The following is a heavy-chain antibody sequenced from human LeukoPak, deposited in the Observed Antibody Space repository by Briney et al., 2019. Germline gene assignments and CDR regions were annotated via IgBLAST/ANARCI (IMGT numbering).Heavy chain of an antibody. CDR2: ISSSGSTT. CDR3: ARPSNDGYSSFSWAFDS. Sequence: GGSLRLSCAASGSTFSDYYMSWIRQAPGKGLEWVSYISSSGSTTFYSDSVRGRFTISRDNAKNSLSLQMNNLRAEDTAVYYCARPSNDGYSSFSWAFDSWGQGNLVTVSS. J-gene: IGHJ4*02. V-gene: IGHV3-11*01. CDR1: GSTFSDYY. D-gene: IGHD6-6*01.